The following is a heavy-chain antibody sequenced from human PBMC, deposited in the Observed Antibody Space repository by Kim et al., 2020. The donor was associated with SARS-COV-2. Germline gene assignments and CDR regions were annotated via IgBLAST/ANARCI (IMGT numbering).Heavy chain of an antibody. CDR3: ARRPSYYYTTSGYYNWIDP. D-gene: IGHD3-22*01. Sequence: SETLSLTCAVSGVSISSSNWWTWVRQPPGKGLEWIGEIYHTGNPNYNPALQSRVTMSVDKSKNQFSLKLNPTTAADTAVYYCARRPSYYYTTSGYYNWIDPGGQGTLVTVSS. CDR2: IYHTGNP. CDR1: GVSISSSNW. V-gene: IGHV4-4*02. J-gene: IGHJ5*02.